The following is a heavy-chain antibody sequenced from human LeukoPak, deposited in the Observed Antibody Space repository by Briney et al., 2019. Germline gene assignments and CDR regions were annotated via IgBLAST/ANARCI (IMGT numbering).Heavy chain of an antibody. J-gene: IGHJ4*02. CDR2: ISSSSSYI. CDR3: ARSDQEFCILTGYLDY. D-gene: IGHD3-9*01. Sequence: GGSLRLSCAASGFTFSSYSMNWVRQAPGKGLEWVSSISSSSSYIYYADSVKGRFTISRDNAKNSLYLQMNSLRAEDTAVYYCARSDQEFCILTGYLDYWGQGTLVTVSS. CDR1: GFTFSSYS. V-gene: IGHV3-21*01.